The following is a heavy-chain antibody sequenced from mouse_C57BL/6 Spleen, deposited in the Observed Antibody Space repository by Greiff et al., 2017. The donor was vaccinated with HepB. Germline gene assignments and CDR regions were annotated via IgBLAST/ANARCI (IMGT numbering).Heavy chain of an antibody. Sequence: VQLQQPGAELVKPGASVKLSCKASGYTFTSYWMHWVKQRPGQGLEWIGMIHPNSGSTNYNEKFKSKATLTVDKSSSTAYMQLSSLTSEDSAVYYSARGAVVAEDYAMDYWGQGTSVTVSS. J-gene: IGHJ4*01. D-gene: IGHD1-1*01. V-gene: IGHV1-64*01. CDR2: IHPNSGST. CDR1: GYTFTSYW. CDR3: ARGAVVAEDYAMDY.